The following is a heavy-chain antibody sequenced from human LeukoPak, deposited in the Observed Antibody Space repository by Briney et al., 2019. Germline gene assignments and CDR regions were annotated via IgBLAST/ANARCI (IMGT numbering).Heavy chain of an antibody. D-gene: IGHD6-19*01. CDR1: GFTFSSYE. Sequence: PGGSLRLSCAASGFTFSSYEMNWVRQAPGKGLEWVSYISSSGSTIYYADSVKGRFTISRDNAKNSLYLQMNSLGAEDTAIYYCARASEWLVFDYWGQGTLVTVSS. CDR3: ARASEWLVFDY. J-gene: IGHJ4*02. CDR2: ISSSGSTI. V-gene: IGHV3-48*03.